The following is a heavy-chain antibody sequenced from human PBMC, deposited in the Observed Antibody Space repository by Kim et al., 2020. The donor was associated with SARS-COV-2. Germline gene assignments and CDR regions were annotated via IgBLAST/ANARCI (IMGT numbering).Heavy chain of an antibody. V-gene: IGHV4-61*01. J-gene: IGHJ4*02. CDR3: ARGVGGAMVFDY. Sequence: SETLSLTCTVSGGSVSSGSYYWSWIRQPPGKGLEWIGYIYYSGSTNYNPSLKSRVTISVDTSKNQFSLKLSSVTAADTAVYYCARGVGGAMVFDYWGQGT. CDR1: GGSVSSGSYY. CDR2: IYYSGST. D-gene: IGHD5-18*01.